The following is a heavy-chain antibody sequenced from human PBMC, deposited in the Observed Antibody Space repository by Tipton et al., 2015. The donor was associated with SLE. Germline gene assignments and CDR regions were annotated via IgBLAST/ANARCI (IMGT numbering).Heavy chain of an antibody. D-gene: IGHD1-1*01. V-gene: IGHV3-21*03. Sequence: SLRLSCTASGFTFSYYNMNWVRQAPGEGLEWVSSISSTGIYIYNADSLKGRFTISRDNAKNSLYLQMNSLRADDTAVYYCARDLSPGGSGWYFAHSGPGT. CDR1: GFTFSYYN. CDR3: ARDLSPGGSGWYFAH. J-gene: IGHJ2*01. CDR2: ISSTGIYI.